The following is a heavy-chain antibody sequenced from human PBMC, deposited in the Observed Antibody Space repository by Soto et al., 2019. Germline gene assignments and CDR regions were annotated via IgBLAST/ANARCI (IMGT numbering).Heavy chain of an antibody. CDR3: AKGTRYCSGGSCYSGAFDI. CDR1: GFTFSSYA. Sequence: PGGSLRLSCAASGFTFSSYAMSWVRQAPGKGLEWVSAISGSGGSTYYADSVKGRFTISRDNSKNTLYLQMNSLRAEDTAVYYCAKGTRYCSGGSCYSGAFDIWGQGTMVTV. CDR2: ISGSGGST. V-gene: IGHV3-23*01. J-gene: IGHJ3*02. D-gene: IGHD2-15*01.